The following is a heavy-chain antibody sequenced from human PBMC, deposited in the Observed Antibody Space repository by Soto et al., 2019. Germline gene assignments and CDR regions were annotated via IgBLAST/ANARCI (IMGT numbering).Heavy chain of an antibody. CDR1: GYTFTSYG. V-gene: IGHV1-18*01. Sequence: VASVKVSCKASGYTFTSYGISWVRQAPGQGLEWMGWISAYNGNTNYAQKLQGRVTMTTDTSTSTAYMELRSLRSDDTAVYYCARAAAPLRFLEWLSHYFDYWGQGTLVTVSS. D-gene: IGHD3-3*01. CDR3: ARAAAPLRFLEWLSHYFDY. J-gene: IGHJ4*02. CDR2: ISAYNGNT.